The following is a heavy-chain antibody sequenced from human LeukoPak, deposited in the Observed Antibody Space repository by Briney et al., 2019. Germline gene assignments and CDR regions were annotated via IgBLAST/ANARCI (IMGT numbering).Heavy chain of an antibody. V-gene: IGHV4-59*01. CDR3: ARRCNSNRCPGWFDP. CDR2: IYYSGST. J-gene: IGHJ5*02. CDR1: GGSISGYY. Sequence: SETLSLTCTVSGGSISGYYWSWIRQPPGKGLEWIGYIYYSGSTNYNPSLKSRVTISVDTSKNQFSLKLNSVTAADTAIYHCARRCNSNRCPGWFDPWGQGILVTVSS. D-gene: IGHD2/OR15-2a*01.